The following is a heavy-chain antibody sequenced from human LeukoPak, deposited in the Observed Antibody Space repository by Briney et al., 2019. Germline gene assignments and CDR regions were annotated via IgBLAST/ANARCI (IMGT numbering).Heavy chain of an antibody. Sequence: PGRSLRLSCAASGFTFSSYAMSWVRQAPGKGLEWVSAISGSGGSTYYADSVKGRFTISRDNSKNTLYLQMNSLRAEDTAVYYCARLGYCSGGSCYSRLHNKLNLNFGYWGQGTLVTVSS. CDR3: ARLGYCSGGSCYSRLHNKLNLNFGY. J-gene: IGHJ4*02. D-gene: IGHD2-15*01. CDR1: GFTFSSYA. V-gene: IGHV3-23*01. CDR2: ISGSGGST.